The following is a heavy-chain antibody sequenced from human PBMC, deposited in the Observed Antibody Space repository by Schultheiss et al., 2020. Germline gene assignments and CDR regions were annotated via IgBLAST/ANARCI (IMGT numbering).Heavy chain of an antibody. Sequence: ASVKVSCKASGYTFTSYAMNWVRQAPGQRLEWMGWINAGNGNTKYSQEFQGRVTITRDTSASTAYMELSSLRSDDTAVYYCARADAAVAGIDYWGQGTLVTVS. CDR2: INAGNGNT. V-gene: IGHV1-3*01. J-gene: IGHJ4*02. CDR3: ARADAAVAGIDY. CDR1: GYTFTSYA. D-gene: IGHD6-19*01.